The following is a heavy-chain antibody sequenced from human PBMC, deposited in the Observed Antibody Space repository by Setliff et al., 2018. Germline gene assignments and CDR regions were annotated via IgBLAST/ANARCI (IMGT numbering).Heavy chain of an antibody. CDR1: GFIFSNYA. CDR2: TSYDGINK. CDR3: VTSTIIIYYFDF. V-gene: IGHV3-30*01. Sequence: PLGSLRLSCAASGFIFSNYAMPWVRQAPGKGLEWVAVTSYDGINKYYADSVKGRFTISRDNSKNTLYLQMNTLRTEDTAVYYCVTSTIIIYYFDFWGQGTPVTVSS. D-gene: IGHD3-10*01. J-gene: IGHJ4*02.